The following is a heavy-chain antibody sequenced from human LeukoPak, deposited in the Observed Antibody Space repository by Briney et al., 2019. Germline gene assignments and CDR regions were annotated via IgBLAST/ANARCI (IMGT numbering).Heavy chain of an antibody. D-gene: IGHD3-10*01. V-gene: IGHV3-74*01. CDR2: INSDGSNT. Sequence: PGGSLRLSCAASGFTFSSYWMNWVRQAPGKGLVWVSRINSDGSNTKYADSVKGRFTISRDNSKNTLFLQMNSLRAEDTAVYYCAKGAMVRGVLDYWGQGTLVTVSS. CDR3: AKGAMVRGVLDY. J-gene: IGHJ4*02. CDR1: GFTFSSYW.